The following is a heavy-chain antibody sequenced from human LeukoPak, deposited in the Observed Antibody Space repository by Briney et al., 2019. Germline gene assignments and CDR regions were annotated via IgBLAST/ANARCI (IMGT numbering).Heavy chain of an antibody. J-gene: IGHJ6*03. CDR3: ARGNCSSTSCYYYYYYYYMDV. V-gene: IGHV1-2*02. D-gene: IGHD2-2*01. Sequence: ASVKVSCKASGYTFTGYYMHWVRQAPGQGLEWMGWINPNSGGTNYAQKFQGRVTMTRDTSISTAYMELSRLRSDDTAVYYCARGNCSSTSCYYYYYYYYMDVWGKGTTVTVSS. CDR1: GYTFTGYY. CDR2: INPNSGGT.